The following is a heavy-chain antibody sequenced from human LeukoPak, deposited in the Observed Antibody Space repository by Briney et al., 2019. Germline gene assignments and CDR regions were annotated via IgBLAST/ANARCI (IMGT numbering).Heavy chain of an antibody. J-gene: IGHJ5*02. Sequence: GASVKVSCKASGYTFTGYYMHWVRQAPGQGLEWMGWISAYNGNTNYAQKLQGRVTMTTDTSTSTAYMELRSLRSDDTAVYYCARARARDYNNWFDPWGQGTLVTVSS. CDR3: ARARARDYNNWFDP. D-gene: IGHD3-16*01. CDR2: ISAYNGNT. CDR1: GYTFTGYY. V-gene: IGHV1-18*04.